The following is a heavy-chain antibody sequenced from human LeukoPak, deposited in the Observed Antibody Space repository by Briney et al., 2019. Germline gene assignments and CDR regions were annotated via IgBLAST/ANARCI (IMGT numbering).Heavy chain of an antibody. J-gene: IGHJ4*02. V-gene: IGHV3-7*01. CDR1: GFTFSSYW. D-gene: IGHD1-26*01. Sequence: GGSLRLSCAAFGFTFSSYWMSWVRQAPGKGLEWVANIKQDGSEKNYVDSVKGRFTISRDDAKNSLYLQMNSLRAEDTAVYYCARDLYSGSYNEDWWGQGTLVTVSS. CDR2: IKQDGSEK. CDR3: ARDLYSGSYNEDW.